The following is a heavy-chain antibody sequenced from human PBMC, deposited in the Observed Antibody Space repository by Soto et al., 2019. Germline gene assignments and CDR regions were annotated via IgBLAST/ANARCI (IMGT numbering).Heavy chain of an antibody. V-gene: IGHV4-39*01. J-gene: IGHJ4*02. CDR1: GGSISSSSYY. CDR2: IYYSGST. CDR3: ARRQETTETPFDY. D-gene: IGHD1-1*01. Sequence: SETLSLTCTVSGGSISSSSYYWGWIRQPPGKGLEWIGSIYYSGSTYYNPSLKSRVTISVDTSKNQFSLKLSSVTAADTAVYYCARRQETTETPFDYWGQGTLVTVSS.